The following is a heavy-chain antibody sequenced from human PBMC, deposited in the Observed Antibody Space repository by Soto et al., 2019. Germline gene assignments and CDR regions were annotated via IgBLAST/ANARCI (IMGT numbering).Heavy chain of an antibody. D-gene: IGHD6-6*01. CDR3: ASVGQLVLDY. CDR1: GFTFSSYG. J-gene: IGHJ4*02. CDR2: VWYDGSNK. V-gene: IGHV3-33*01. Sequence: QVQLVESGGGVVQPGRSLRLSCAASGFTFSSYGMHWVRQAPGKGLEWVAVVWYDGSNKYYADSVKGRFTISRDNSKNTLYLQMNSPRAEDTAVHYCASVGQLVLDYWGEGTMVTVSS.